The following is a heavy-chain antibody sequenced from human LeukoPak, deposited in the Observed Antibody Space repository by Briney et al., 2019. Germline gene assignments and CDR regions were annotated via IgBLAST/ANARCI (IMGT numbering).Heavy chain of an antibody. Sequence: SETLSLTCAVYGESLNSYYWSWVRQPPGEGLEWIGEIYESGTTKYSPSLKSRVAISMVPSKQQFSLRLSSVTAADTAVYYCARGAWATRLASWGLGTPVIVSS. J-gene: IGHJ4*02. V-gene: IGHV4-34*01. CDR3: ARGAWATRLAS. CDR1: GESLNSYY. D-gene: IGHD2-15*01. CDR2: IYESGTT.